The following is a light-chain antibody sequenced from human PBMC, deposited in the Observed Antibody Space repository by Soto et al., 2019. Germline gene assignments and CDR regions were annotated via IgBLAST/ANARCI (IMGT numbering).Light chain of an antibody. J-gene: IGKJ1*01. V-gene: IGKV3-20*01. Sequence: EIVLTQSPGTLSLSPGERATLSCRASQSVSSSYLAWYQQKPGQAPRLLIYGASSRATGIPDRFSGSGSGTXXXXTIXXLEPEDFAVYYCQQYGSSPTFGQGTKVEIK. CDR1: QSVSSSY. CDR2: GAS. CDR3: QQYGSSPT.